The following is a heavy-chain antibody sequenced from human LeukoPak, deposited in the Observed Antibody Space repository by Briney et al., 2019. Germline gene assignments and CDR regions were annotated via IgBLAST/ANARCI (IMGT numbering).Heavy chain of an antibody. CDR1: GYTFTGYY. D-gene: IGHD2-2*01. Sequence: ASVKVSCKASGYTFTGYYMHWVRQAPGQGLEWMGWINTNNGNPTYAQGFTGRLVFSLDTSVSTAYLQISSPKAEDTSVYYCARDWYQLPEVGWFDPWGQGTLVTVSS. V-gene: IGHV7-4-1*02. J-gene: IGHJ5*02. CDR2: INTNNGNP. CDR3: ARDWYQLPEVGWFDP.